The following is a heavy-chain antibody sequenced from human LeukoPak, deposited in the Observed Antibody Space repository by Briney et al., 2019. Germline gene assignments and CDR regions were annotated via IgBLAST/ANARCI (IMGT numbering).Heavy chain of an antibody. V-gene: IGHV3-48*04. CDR2: ISSSSSNI. CDR1: GFTFSSYS. D-gene: IGHD3-22*01. Sequence: GGSLRLSCAASGFTFSSYSMNWVRQAPGKGLEWVSCISSSSSNIYYAGSVKGRFTISRDNAKNSLYLQMNSLRAEDTAVYYCARGEYYDSSGYYGAFDYWGQGTLVTVSS. CDR3: ARGEYYDSSGYYGAFDY. J-gene: IGHJ4*02.